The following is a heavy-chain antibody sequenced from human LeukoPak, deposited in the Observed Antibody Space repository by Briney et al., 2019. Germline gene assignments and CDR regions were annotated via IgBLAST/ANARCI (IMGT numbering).Heavy chain of an antibody. CDR1: GGSVSSGSYY. J-gene: IGHJ5*02. D-gene: IGHD3-22*01. CDR3: ASYARTYYYDSSGSTGFDP. V-gene: IGHV4-61*01. Sequence: PSETLSLTCTVSGGSVSSGSYYWSWIRQPPGKGLEWIGYIYYSGSTNYNPSLKSRVTISVDTSKNQFSLKLSSVTAADTAEYYCASYARTYYYDSSGSTGFDPWGQGTLVTVSS. CDR2: IYYSGST.